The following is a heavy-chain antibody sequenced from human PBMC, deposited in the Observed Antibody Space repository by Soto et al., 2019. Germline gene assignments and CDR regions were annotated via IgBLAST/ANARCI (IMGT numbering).Heavy chain of an antibody. J-gene: IGHJ4*02. D-gene: IGHD4-17*01. Sequence: EVQLVESGGGLVKPGGSLRLSCVASGFTFSTYSMNWVRQAPGKGLEWVSSISTTSNYRYYADSVKDRFTISRDNAKNSLYLQMNSLRAEDTAVYYCARRLSYGDFLFDYWGQGTLVTVSS. V-gene: IGHV3-21*01. CDR1: GFTFSTYS. CDR3: ARRLSYGDFLFDY. CDR2: ISTTSNYR.